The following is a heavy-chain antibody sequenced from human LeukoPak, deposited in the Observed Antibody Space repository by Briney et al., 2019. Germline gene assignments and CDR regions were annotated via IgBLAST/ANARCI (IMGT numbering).Heavy chain of an antibody. Sequence: PGGSLRLSCAASGFTFSSYSMNWVRQAPGKGLEWVSSISSSSSYIYYADSVKGRFTISRDNVKNSLYLQMNSLRAEDTAVYYCARDGMTYYDMLTGDFDYWGQGTLVTVSS. D-gene: IGHD3-9*01. CDR2: ISSSSSYI. CDR3: ARDGMTYYDMLTGDFDY. J-gene: IGHJ4*02. V-gene: IGHV3-21*01. CDR1: GFTFSSYS.